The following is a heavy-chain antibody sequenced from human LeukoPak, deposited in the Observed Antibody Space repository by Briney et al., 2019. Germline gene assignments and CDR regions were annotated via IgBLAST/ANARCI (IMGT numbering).Heavy chain of an antibody. J-gene: IGHJ3*01. V-gene: IGHV3-15*01. Sequence: GGSLRLSCAASGFTFSDSWMTWVRQVPGKGLEWVRRIKSKIDGETTEYAAPVEGRFTISRDDSKTTVYLQMSGLRTEDTALYYCTTDSGSFDVWGRGTMVTVSS. CDR1: GFTFSDSW. CDR2: IKSKIDGETT. CDR3: TTDSGSFDV. D-gene: IGHD3-10*01.